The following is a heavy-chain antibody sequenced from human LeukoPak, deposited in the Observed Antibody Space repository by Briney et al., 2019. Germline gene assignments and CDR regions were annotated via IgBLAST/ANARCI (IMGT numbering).Heavy chain of an antibody. J-gene: IGHJ4*02. D-gene: IGHD1-26*01. V-gene: IGHV4-59*01. CDR2: IYYSGST. CDR3: ARLFHPALSGNYPFDY. Sequence: SETLSLTCTVSGGSINSYYWSWIRQPPGKGLEWIAYIYYSGSTSYNPSLKSRVTISVDTSKNQFSLKLNSVTAADTAMYYCARLFHPALSGNYPFDYWGQGTLVTVSS. CDR1: GGSINSYY.